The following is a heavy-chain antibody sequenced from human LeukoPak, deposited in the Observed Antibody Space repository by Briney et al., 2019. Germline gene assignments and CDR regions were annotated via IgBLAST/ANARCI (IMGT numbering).Heavy chain of an antibody. CDR1: GGSISSGGYY. Sequence: SQTLSLTCTVSGGSISSGGYYWSWIRQHPGKGLEWIGYIYYSGSTCYNPSLKSRVTISVDTSKNQFSLKLSSVTAADTAVYYCARTRYYYGSGSYYNLGWFDPWGQGTLVTVSS. D-gene: IGHD3-10*01. J-gene: IGHJ5*02. CDR3: ARTRYYYGSGSYYNLGWFDP. CDR2: IYYSGST. V-gene: IGHV4-31*03.